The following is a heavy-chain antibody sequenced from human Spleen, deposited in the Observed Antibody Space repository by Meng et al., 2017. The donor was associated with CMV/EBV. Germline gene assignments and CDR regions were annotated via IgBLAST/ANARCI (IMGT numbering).Heavy chain of an antibody. CDR1: GGSISSSSYY. V-gene: IGHV4-39*07. CDR2: INHSGST. D-gene: IGHD1-26*01. Sequence: LHLQELGPRLVNPSATLSLTCTVSGGSISSSSYYWGWIRQPPGKGLEWIGEINHSGSTNYNPSLKSRVTISVDTSKNQFSLKLSSVTAADTAVYYCAIYRYSGSYDYFDYWGQGTLVTVSS. CDR3: AIYRYSGSYDYFDY. J-gene: IGHJ4*02.